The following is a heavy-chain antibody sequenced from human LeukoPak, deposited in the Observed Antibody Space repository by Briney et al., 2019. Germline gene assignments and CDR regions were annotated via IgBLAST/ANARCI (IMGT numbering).Heavy chain of an antibody. CDR1: GFTFSSYS. V-gene: IGHV3-48*04. J-gene: IGHJ4*02. CDR2: ISSSSRTI. D-gene: IGHD2-21*01. CDR3: VRDVWGDRDSYFDY. Sequence: GGSLRLSCAVSGFTFSSYSMNWVRQAPGKGLEWVSYISSSSRTIYYADSVKGRFTVSRDNAKNTLYLQMNSLRAEDTAVYYCVRDVWGDRDSYFDYWGQGALVTVSS.